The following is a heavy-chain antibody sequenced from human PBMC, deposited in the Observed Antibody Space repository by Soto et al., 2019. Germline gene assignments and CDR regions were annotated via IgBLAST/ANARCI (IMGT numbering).Heavy chain of an antibody. CDR3: ASRKGSSGYSSSWYLVRKYYFDY. V-gene: IGHV4-34*01. J-gene: IGHJ4*02. CDR2: INHSGST. Sequence: SETLSLTCAVYGGSFSGYYWSWIRQPPGKGLEWIGEINHSGSTNYNPSLKSRVTISVDTSKNQFSLKLSSVTAADTAVYYCASRKGSSGYSSSWYLVRKYYFDYWGQGTLVTVSS. D-gene: IGHD6-13*01. CDR1: GGSFSGYY.